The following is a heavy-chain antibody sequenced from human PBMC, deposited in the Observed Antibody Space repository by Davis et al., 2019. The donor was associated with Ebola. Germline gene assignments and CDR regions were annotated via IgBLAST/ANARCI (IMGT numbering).Heavy chain of an antibody. J-gene: IGHJ5*02. CDR2: IYYSGST. CDR3: ARRGTSSWYAGWFDP. V-gene: IGHV4-59*08. D-gene: IGHD6-13*01. Sequence: SETLSLTCAVYGGSFNTYYWSWIRQPPGKGLEWIGYIYYSGSTNYNPSLKSRVTISVDTSKNQFSLKLSSVTAADTAMYYCARRGTSSWYAGWFDPWGQGTLVTVSS. CDR1: GGSFNTYY.